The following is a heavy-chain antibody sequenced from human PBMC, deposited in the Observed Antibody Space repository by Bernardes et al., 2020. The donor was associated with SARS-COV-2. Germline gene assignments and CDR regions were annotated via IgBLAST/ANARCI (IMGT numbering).Heavy chain of an antibody. Sequence: SETLSLTCTVSSDSLSSSNYYWGWIRQAPGRGLEWIGSIYYSGATYYDPSLKSRVTISADTSKNQFSLKLRSVTAADTAVYYCARVYYYDSSGYWYYFDYWGQGALVTVSS. CDR3: ARVYYYDSSGYWYYFDY. V-gene: IGHV4-39*02. J-gene: IGHJ4*02. D-gene: IGHD3-22*01. CDR1: SDSLSSSNYY. CDR2: IYYSGAT.